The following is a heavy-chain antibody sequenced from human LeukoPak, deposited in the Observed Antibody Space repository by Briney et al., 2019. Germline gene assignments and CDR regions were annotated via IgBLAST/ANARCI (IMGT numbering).Heavy chain of an antibody. Sequence: SETLSLTCVVYGGSFSGYYWSWIRQPPGKGLEWIGEINHSGSTKYNPSLKSRVTISVDTSKNQFSLKLSSVTAADTAVYYCARQRPPTYYYDSSGYYSDYWGQGTLVTVSS. D-gene: IGHD3-22*01. CDR1: GGSFSGYY. CDR2: INHSGST. CDR3: ARQRPPTYYYDSSGYYSDY. J-gene: IGHJ4*02. V-gene: IGHV4-34*01.